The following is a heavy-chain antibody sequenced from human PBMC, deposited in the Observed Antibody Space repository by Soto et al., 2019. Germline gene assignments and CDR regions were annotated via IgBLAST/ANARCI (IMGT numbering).Heavy chain of an antibody. CDR2: IHYSGTT. D-gene: IGHD2-21*01. CDR1: GGSMRNYF. J-gene: IGHJ6*02. Sequence: KPSDTLSLTCTVSGGSMRNYFCTGIRQPPGKGLEWIGYIHYSGTTSFFPSYNPSLRSRVTISEDTSKNQFSLKLLSVTTADTAVYFCAVSDARTRNLDPYSLHVWVPVSSVTV. V-gene: IGHV4-59*07. CDR3: AVSDARTRNLDPYSLHV.